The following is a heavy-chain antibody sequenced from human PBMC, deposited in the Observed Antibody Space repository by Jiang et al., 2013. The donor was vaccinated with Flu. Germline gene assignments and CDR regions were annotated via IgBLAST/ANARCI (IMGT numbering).Heavy chain of an antibody. V-gene: IGHV3-30-3*01. D-gene: IGHD3-9*01. CDR1: GFTFSSYA. CDR2: ISYDGSNK. J-gene: IGHJ4*02. CDR3: ARDGSRYFDWFERFDY. Sequence: QLLESGGGVVQPGRSLRLSCAASGFTFSSYAMHWVRQAPGKGLEWVAVISYDGSNKYYADSVKGRFTISRDNSKNTLYLQMNSLRAEDTAVYYCARDGSRYFDWFERFDYWGQGTLVTVSS.